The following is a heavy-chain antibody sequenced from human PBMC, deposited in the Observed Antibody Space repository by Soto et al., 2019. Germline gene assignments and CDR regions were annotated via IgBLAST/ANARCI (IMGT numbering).Heavy chain of an antibody. J-gene: IGHJ6*03. CDR3: ARHAKYCSSTSCYGAGYYYYYMDV. V-gene: IGHV4-39*01. CDR2: IYYSGST. D-gene: IGHD2-2*01. CDR1: GGSISSSSYY. Sequence: LETLSLTCTVSGGSISSSSYYWGWIRQPPGKGLEWIGSIYYSGSTYYNPSLKSRVTISVDTSKNQFSLKLSSVTAADTAVYYCARHAKYCSSTSCYGAGYYYYYMDVWGKGTTVTVSS.